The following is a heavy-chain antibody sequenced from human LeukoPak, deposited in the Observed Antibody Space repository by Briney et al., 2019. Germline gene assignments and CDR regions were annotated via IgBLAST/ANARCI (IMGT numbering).Heavy chain of an antibody. V-gene: IGHV3-74*01. CDR1: GSTFGSHW. CDR2: INGDGSTT. J-gene: IGHJ5*02. CDR3: AREGGGYCSGINCWKWFDP. D-gene: IGHD2-15*01. Sequence: GGSLRLSCAASGSTFGSHWMNWVRQAPGKGPVWVSRINGDGSTTVYADSVQGRFSISRDNAKSTLYLHMNSLRAEDTAVYYCAREGGGYCSGINCWKWFDPWGQGTLVTVSS.